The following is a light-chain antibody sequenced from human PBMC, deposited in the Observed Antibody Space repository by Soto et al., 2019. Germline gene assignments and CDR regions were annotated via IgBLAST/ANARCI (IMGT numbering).Light chain of an antibody. CDR3: SSYINSITFVV. J-gene: IGLJ2*01. V-gene: IGLV2-14*01. Sequence: QSALTQPASVSGSPGQPITISCTGTSSDVGANNYVSWYQHHPGKAPKLLIYEVSNRPSGVSSRFSGSKSGNTASLTISGLQAEDETDYYCSSYINSITFVVFGGGTKLTVL. CDR1: SSDVGANNY. CDR2: EVS.